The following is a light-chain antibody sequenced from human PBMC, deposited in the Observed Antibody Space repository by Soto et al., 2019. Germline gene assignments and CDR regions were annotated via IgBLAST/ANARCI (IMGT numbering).Light chain of an antibody. CDR2: DDT. CDR3: QVWDSTSDHYV. J-gene: IGLJ1*01. V-gene: IGLV3-21*02. Sequence: SYELTQPPSVSVAPGQTARITCGGNNIGRESLHCYQQKPGQAPVLVFYDDTDRPSGIPERFSCSNSGNTATLTISRVEAGDEADYYCQVWDSTSDHYVFGSGTKVTVL. CDR1: NIGRES.